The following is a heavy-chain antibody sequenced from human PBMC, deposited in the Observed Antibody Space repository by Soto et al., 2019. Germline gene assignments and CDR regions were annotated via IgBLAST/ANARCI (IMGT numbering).Heavy chain of an antibody. D-gene: IGHD2-2*01. J-gene: IGHJ6*02. V-gene: IGHV4-30-4*01. CDR2: IYYSGSA. CDR3: ARDPMPDYYYYGMDV. Sequence: SETLSLTCTVSGGSIRSGDYYWSWVRQSPGRGLEWIGYIYYSGSAYYNPSLKSRVSISIDTTKNQFSLRLRSVTAADTAVYYCARDPMPDYYYYGMDVWGQGTTDTVSS. CDR1: GGSIRSGDYY.